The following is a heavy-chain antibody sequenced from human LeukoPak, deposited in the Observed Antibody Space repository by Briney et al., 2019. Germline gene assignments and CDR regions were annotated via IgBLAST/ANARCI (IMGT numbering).Heavy chain of an antibody. J-gene: IGHJ5*02. Sequence: GGSLRLSCATSGFSFSSYAMSWVRQAPGKGLEWVSAMSSSDDGRYYAASVRGRFTISRDTSRSTLYLQMNSLGAEDTAVYYCARARLGYYYDSSGYYYWYDPWGQGTLVTVSS. D-gene: IGHD3-22*01. CDR3: ARARLGYYYDSSGYYYWYDP. CDR2: MSSSDDGR. V-gene: IGHV3-23*01. CDR1: GFSFSSYA.